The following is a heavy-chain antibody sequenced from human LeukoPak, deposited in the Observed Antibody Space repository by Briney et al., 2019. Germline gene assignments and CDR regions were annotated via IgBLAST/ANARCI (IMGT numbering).Heavy chain of an antibody. CDR2: INPNSGGT. D-gene: IGHD2-2*02. J-gene: IGHJ4*02. CDR1: GYTFTGYH. V-gene: IGHV1-2*02. Sequence: ASVKVSCKASGYTFTGYHMHWVRQAPGQGLEWMGWINPNSGGTNYAQKFQGRVTMTRDTSISTAYMELSRLRSDDTAVYYCARDESFRLSVFIQAAIPTWTFWGQGTLVTVSS. CDR3: ARDESFRLSVFIQAAIPTWTF.